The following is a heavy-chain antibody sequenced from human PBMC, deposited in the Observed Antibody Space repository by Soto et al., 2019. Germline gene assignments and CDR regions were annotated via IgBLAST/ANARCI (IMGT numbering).Heavy chain of an antibody. J-gene: IGHJ6*02. CDR3: AREIFQLPPLFYYYGMDV. CDR1: GYTFTSYA. CDR2: INAGNGNT. V-gene: IGHV1-3*01. D-gene: IGHD2-2*01. Sequence: QVQLVQSGAEVKKPGASVKVSCKASGYTFTSYAMHWVRQAPGQRLEWMGGINAGNGNTKYSQKFQGRVTITRDTSASTAYMELSSLRSEDTAVYYCAREIFQLPPLFYYYGMDVWGHGTTVTVSS.